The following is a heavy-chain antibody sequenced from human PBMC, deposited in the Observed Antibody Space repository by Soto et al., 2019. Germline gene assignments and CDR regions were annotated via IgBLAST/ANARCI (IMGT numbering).Heavy chain of an antibody. CDR3: AREGSSSGPDYEY. D-gene: IGHD3-22*01. CDR2: TRNKASSYTT. CDR1: GFSFSDYY. Sequence: EVQLVESGGGLVQPGGSLRLSCAASGFSFSDYYINWVRQAPGKGLEWVGGTRNKASSYTTDYAAFVTGRFTISRDDSQNLIYLQTNSLKTEDTAVYYCAREGSSSGPDYEYWGPGTVVTVSS. J-gene: IGHJ4*02. V-gene: IGHV3-72*01.